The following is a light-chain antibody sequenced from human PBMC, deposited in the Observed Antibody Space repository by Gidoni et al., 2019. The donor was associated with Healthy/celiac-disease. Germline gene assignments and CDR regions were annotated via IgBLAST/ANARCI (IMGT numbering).Light chain of an antibody. CDR2: LGS. CDR3: MQALKKPGA. CDR1: QSLLHSNGYNY. J-gene: IGKJ3*01. V-gene: IGKV2-28*01. Sequence: ILMTQPPLSLPVTPGEPASISCTSSQSLLHSNGYNYSEWYLQKPGQSPQLLIDLGSNRASGVPDRFSGSGSGTEFTLKISRVEAEDVGVYYCMQALKKPGAFGPGTKVDIK.